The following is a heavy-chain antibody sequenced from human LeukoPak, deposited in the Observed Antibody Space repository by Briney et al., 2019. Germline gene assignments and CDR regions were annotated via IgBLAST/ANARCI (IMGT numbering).Heavy chain of an antibody. CDR2: IYTSGST. V-gene: IGHV4-61*02. J-gene: IGHJ1*01. Sequence: SETLSLTCTVSGGSISSGSYYWSWIRQPAGKGLEWIGRIYTSGSTNYNPSLKSRVTISVDTSKNQFSLKLSSVTAADTAVYYCARGVDSRGYYYEPFGYFQHWGQGTLVTVSS. CDR1: GGSISSGSYY. D-gene: IGHD3-22*01. CDR3: ARGVDSRGYYYEPFGYFQH.